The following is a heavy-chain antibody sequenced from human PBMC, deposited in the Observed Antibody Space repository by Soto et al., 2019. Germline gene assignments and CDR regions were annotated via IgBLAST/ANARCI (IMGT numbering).Heavy chain of an antibody. D-gene: IGHD3-3*01. J-gene: IGHJ5*02. CDR2: VYYSGKT. Sequence: SETLSLTCPVSGGYFKSGSYSWSWIRQPPGKGLEWVGNVYYSGKTHYNPSLKSRVTISGDTSKNQFSLKLNSVTAADTAVYYCARSALNYDFWSGIRPWGQGTLVTVSS. V-gene: IGHV4-61*01. CDR1: GGYFKSGSYS. CDR3: ARSALNYDFWSGIRP.